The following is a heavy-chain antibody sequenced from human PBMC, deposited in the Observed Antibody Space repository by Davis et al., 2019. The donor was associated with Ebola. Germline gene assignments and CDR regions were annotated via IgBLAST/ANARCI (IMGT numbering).Heavy chain of an antibody. CDR3: ARDVFQWELLQNYYGMDV. CDR2: IIPIFGTA. Sequence: SVKVSCKASGGTFSSYAISWVRQAPGQGLEWMGGIIPIFGTANYAQKFQGRVTITADESTSTAYMELRSLRSDDTAVYYCARDVFQWELLQNYYGMDVWGKGTTVTVSS. J-gene: IGHJ6*04. V-gene: IGHV1-69*13. D-gene: IGHD1-26*01. CDR1: GGTFSSYA.